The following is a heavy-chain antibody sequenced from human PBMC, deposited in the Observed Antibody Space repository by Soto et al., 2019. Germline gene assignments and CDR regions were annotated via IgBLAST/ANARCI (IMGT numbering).Heavy chain of an antibody. CDR1: GGSISSYY. D-gene: IGHD3-10*01. CDR3: ARDHGVYYCAGRGGAFDI. V-gene: IGHV4-59*01. Sequence: SETLSLTCTVSGGSISSYYWSWIRQPPGKGLEWIGYIYYSGSTNYNPSLKSRVTISVDTSKNQFSLKLSSVTAADTAVYYCARDHGVYYCAGRGGAFDIWSQGTMVTVSS. J-gene: IGHJ3*02. CDR2: IYYSGST.